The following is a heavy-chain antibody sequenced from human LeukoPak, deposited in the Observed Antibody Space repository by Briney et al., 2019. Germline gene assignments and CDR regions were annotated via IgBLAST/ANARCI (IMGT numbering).Heavy chain of an antibody. V-gene: IGHV3-73*01. D-gene: IGHD3-10*01. CDR3: TRLGYYGSGSYPPKPYYYYMDV. J-gene: IGHJ6*03. CDR2: IRSKANSYAT. Sequence: PGGSLRLSCAASGFTFSGSAMHWVRQASGKGLEWVGRIRSKANSYATAYAASVKGRFTIARDDSKNTAYLQMNSLKTEDTAVYYCTRLGYYGSGSYPPKPYYYYMDVWGKGTTVTVSS. CDR1: GFTFSGSA.